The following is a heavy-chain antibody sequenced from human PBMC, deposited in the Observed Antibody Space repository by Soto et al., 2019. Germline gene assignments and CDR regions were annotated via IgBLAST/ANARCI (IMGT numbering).Heavy chain of an antibody. CDR2: IYHSGST. Sequence: SVTLSCTCAVSIASVRSGGSSWSWIRQPPGKGLEWIGYIYHSGSTYYNPSLKSRVTISVDRSKNQFCLKLSSVTAADTAVYYCARVPHRWGQGTLVTVS. V-gene: IGHV4-30-2*01. CDR3: ARVPHR. D-gene: IGHD2-2*01. J-gene: IGHJ5*02. CDR1: IASVRSGGSS.